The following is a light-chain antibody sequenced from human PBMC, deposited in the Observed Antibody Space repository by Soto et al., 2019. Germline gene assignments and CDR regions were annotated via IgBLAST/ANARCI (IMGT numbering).Light chain of an antibody. CDR2: EVS. CDR3: SSYTSSSTRA. CDR1: SSDVGGYNY. V-gene: IGLV2-14*01. Sequence: QSVLTQPASVSGSPGQAITISCTGTSSDVGGYNYVSWYQQHPGKAPKLMIYEVSNRPSGVSNRFSGSKSGNTASLTISGLQAEDEADYYCSSYTSSSTRAIGGGTK. J-gene: IGLJ2*01.